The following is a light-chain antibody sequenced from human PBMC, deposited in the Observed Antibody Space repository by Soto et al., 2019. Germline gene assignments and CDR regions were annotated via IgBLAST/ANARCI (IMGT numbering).Light chain of an antibody. CDR3: CSYACTSTPYL. CDR1: SNNVGSHNL. J-gene: IGLJ1*01. Sequence: SALTPPPSLSGSPRQAVTLSSTGTSNNVGSHNLVSWYQQHPGKAPKLMISEVTKRPSGVSHRFSGSKSGNTASLTISGLQAEDEADYYCCSYACTSTPYLFGTGTKVTVL. CDR2: EVT. V-gene: IGLV2-23*02.